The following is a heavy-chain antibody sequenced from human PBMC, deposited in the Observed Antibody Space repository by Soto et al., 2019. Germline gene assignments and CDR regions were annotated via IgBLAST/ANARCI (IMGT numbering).Heavy chain of an antibody. CDR1: GFTFSSFA. D-gene: IGHD6-6*01. Sequence: GGSLRLSCAASGFTFSSFAMSWVRQAPGKGLEWVSFISGSGGTSYFADSVKGRFTISRDNSKNTLYMQMNSLRAEDTAIYYCAKLPLYGSSSHPLDYWGQGTLVTVSS. CDR2: ISGSGGTS. CDR3: AKLPLYGSSSHPLDY. V-gene: IGHV3-23*01. J-gene: IGHJ4*02.